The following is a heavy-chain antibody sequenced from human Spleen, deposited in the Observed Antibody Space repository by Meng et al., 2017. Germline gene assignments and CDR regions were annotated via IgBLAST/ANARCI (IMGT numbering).Heavy chain of an antibody. J-gene: IGHJ4*02. CDR2: VSASGGNT. V-gene: IGHV3-23*01. CDR1: GFTFTSFG. D-gene: IGHD2-8*02. CDR3: ATRGRYCTGGTCPFDY. Sequence: GGSLRLSCAASGFTFTSFGMSWVCQAPGKGLEWVSSVSASGGNTYYADSVRGRFTISRDNSKNMVYLQMNSLRAEDTAVYYFATRGRYCTGGTCPFDYWGQGTLVTVSS.